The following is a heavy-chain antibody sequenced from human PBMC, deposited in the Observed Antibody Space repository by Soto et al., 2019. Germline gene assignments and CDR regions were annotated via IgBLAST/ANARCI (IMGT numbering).Heavy chain of an antibody. CDR1: GDSISSGGYS. V-gene: IGHV4-30-2*01. Sequence: QLQLQESGSGLVKPSQTLSLTCAVSGDSISSGGYSWTWIRQPPGKGLEWIGHIYQSGSTLYNPSLESRVAISVDKSKNLFSLDLSSVTAADTAVYYCARDTRDGYYFAYWGQGILVTVSS. CDR3: ARDTRDGYYFAY. D-gene: IGHD1-26*01. J-gene: IGHJ4*02. CDR2: IYQSGST.